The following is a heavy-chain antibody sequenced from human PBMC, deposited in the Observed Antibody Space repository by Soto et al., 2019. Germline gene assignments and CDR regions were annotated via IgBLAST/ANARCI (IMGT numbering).Heavy chain of an antibody. Sequence: EVQLVESGGGLVQPGGSLRLSCVVSGFTVSSNYMSWVRQAPGKGLEWVSIIYSGGSTDYADSVKGRFTISRDHSKNTLYLQISSLRPEDTAVYYCARPLDYGDYIDYWGQGTLVTVSS. CDR1: GFTVSSNY. V-gene: IGHV3-66*01. CDR2: IYSGGST. J-gene: IGHJ4*02. CDR3: ARPLDYGDYIDY. D-gene: IGHD4-17*01.